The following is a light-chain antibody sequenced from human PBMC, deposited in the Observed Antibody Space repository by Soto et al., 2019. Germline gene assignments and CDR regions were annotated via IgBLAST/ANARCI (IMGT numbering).Light chain of an antibody. CDR1: SSDVGGYIY. CDR2: EVS. Sequence: QSALTQPASVSGSPGQSITISCTGTSSDVGGYIYVSWYQQHPGKAPKLMIYEVSNRPSGVSNRFSGSKSGSTASLTISGLQAEDEADYYCSSYSRSSFYVFGTGTKVTVL. CDR3: SSYSRSSFYV. J-gene: IGLJ1*01. V-gene: IGLV2-14*01.